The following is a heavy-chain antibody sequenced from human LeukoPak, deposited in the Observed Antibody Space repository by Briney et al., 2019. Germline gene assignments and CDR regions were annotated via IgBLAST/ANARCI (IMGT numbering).Heavy chain of an antibody. D-gene: IGHD2-15*01. J-gene: IGHJ2*01. CDR3: ARGVVVVAATAVEDWYFDL. V-gene: IGHV4-59*01. Sequence: SETLSLTCTVSGGSISSYYWSWIRQPPGKGLEWIGYIYYSGSTNYNPSLKSRVTISVDTSKNQFSLKLSSVTAADTAVYYCARGVVVVAATAVEDWYFDLWGRGTLVTVSS. CDR1: GGSISSYY. CDR2: IYYSGST.